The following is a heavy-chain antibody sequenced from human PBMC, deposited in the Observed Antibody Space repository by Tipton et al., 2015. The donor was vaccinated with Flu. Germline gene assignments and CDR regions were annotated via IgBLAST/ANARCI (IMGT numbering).Heavy chain of an antibody. CDR3: ARDQGCGGGLTYDYCAMGV. J-gene: IGHJ6*02. Sequence: TLSLTCTVSGGSIGSGGDYWSWIRQHPGKGLEWIGSIYYSGSTYYNPSLESRLSISVEPSKNQFSLKLISMTAADAAVYYCARDQGCGGGLTYDYCAMGVWGQGTTVSVSS. D-gene: IGHD3/OR15-3a*01. V-gene: IGHV4-31*03. CDR2: IYYSGST. CDR1: GGSIGSGGDY.